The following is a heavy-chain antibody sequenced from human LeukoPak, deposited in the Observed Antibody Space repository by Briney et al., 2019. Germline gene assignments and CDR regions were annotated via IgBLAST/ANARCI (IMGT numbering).Heavy chain of an antibody. J-gene: IGHJ4*02. CDR2: IYPGDSET. CDR1: GYSFTSYW. CDR3: ARRRGEDYGGNDFDY. Sequence: GESLKISCKGSGYSFTSYWIGWVRQMPGKGLEWMGIIYPGDSETRYSPSFQGQVTISADKSISTAYLQWSSLKASDTAMYYCARRRGEDYGGNDFDYWGQGTLVTVSS. D-gene: IGHD4-23*01. V-gene: IGHV5-51*01.